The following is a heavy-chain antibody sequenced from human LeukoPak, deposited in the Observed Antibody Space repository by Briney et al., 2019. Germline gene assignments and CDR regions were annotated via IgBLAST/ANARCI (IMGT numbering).Heavy chain of an antibody. CDR1: GGSFSGYY. CDR2: INHSGST. Sequence: PSETLSLTCAVYGGSFSGYYWSWIRQPPGKGLEWIGEINHSGSTNYNPSLKSRVTISVDTSKNQFSLKLSSVTAADTAVYYCASSLYSSGWYGLGDYWGQGTLVTVSS. D-gene: IGHD6-19*01. V-gene: IGHV4-34*01. CDR3: ASSLYSSGWYGLGDY. J-gene: IGHJ4*02.